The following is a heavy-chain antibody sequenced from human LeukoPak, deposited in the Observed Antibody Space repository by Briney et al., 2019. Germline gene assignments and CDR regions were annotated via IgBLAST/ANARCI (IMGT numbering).Heavy chain of an antibody. CDR3: AKVPNCSGGSCYDY. CDR2: IRYDGSNK. V-gene: IGHV3-30*02. CDR1: GFTFSSYA. J-gene: IGHJ4*02. D-gene: IGHD2-15*01. Sequence: GGSLRLSCAASGFTFSSYAMTWVRQAPGKGLEWVAFIRYDGSNKYYADSVKGRFTISRDNSKNTLYLQMNSLRAEDTAVYYCAKVPNCSGGSCYDYWGQGTLVTVSS.